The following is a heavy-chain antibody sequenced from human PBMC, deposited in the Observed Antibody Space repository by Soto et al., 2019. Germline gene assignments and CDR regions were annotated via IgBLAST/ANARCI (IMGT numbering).Heavy chain of an antibody. CDR1: GFTFTTYA. CDR3: AHPRGYGVFDAYDI. Sequence: XGSLTLSCAASGFTFTTYAMGWVRQAPGKGLAWVSAISAGGGTTYYADSVKGRFTISRDNAMNALYLQINSLRIEDTAVYYCAHPRGYGVFDAYDIWGQGTMVTVSS. D-gene: IGHD4-17*01. V-gene: IGHV3-23*01. J-gene: IGHJ3*02. CDR2: ISAGGGTT.